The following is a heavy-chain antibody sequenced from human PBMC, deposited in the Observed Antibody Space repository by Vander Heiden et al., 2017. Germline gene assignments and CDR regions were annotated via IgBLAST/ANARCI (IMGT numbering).Heavy chain of an antibody. J-gene: IGHJ6*02. V-gene: IGHV3-21*01. CDR3: ARLGSSTSCYECYYYGMDV. D-gene: IGHD2-2*01. CDR2: ISSSSSYR. CDR1: GFPFSSYS. Sequence: EVQLVASGGGLVKPGGSLRLSCAASGFPFSSYSMNWVRQAPGKGLEWVSSISSSSSYRYYADSVKGRFTISRDNAKNSLYLQMNSLRAEDTAVYYCARLGSSTSCYECYYYGMDVWGQGTTVTVSS.